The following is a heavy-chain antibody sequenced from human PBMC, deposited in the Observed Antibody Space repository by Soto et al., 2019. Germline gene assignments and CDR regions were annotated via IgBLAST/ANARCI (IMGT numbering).Heavy chain of an antibody. CDR1: GAAFNTIT. CDR2: FVPVFGSA. V-gene: IGHV1-69*01. CDR3: VREDDTTGSYSWFDP. J-gene: IGHJ5*02. D-gene: IGHD3-9*01. Sequence: QVQLVQSGAEVKKPGSSVRVSCKASGAAFNTITINWVRQAPGQGLEWMGGFVPVFGSATYAQKFQGRVAITADASTSTFYMELSRLNSEDTALYYCVREDDTTGSYSWFDPWGQGTRVPCPQ.